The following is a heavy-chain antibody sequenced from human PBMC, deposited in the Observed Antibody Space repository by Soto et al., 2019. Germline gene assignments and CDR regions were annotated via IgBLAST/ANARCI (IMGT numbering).Heavy chain of an antibody. D-gene: IGHD5-18*01. CDR3: ARDRGYNYGQSSYYFDF. V-gene: IGHV4-31*03. CDR2: IYYSGST. J-gene: IGHJ4*02. CDR1: GGSISSGDYY. Sequence: SETRSLTCTVSGGSISSGDYYWNWIRQRPGKGLEWIGYIYYSGSTSYNPSLESRVTISSYPSKKQFSLNLSSVTAADTALYYCARDRGYNYGQSSYYFDFWGEGTLVTVSS.